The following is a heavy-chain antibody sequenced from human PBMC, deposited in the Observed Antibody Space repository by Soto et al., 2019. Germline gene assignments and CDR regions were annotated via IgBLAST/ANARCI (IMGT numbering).Heavy chain of an antibody. CDR1: GFIFSTYA. Sequence: PGGSLRLSCAASGFIFSTYAMNWVRQAPGRGRGWVSAFRNSGGSTYYAESVRGRFTISRDNYINTLYRQMSRLRTEDTAVYYCAHPRGYGVFDAVDIWGQGTLVTVSS. J-gene: IGHJ3*02. CDR3: AHPRGYGVFDAVDI. V-gene: IGHV3-23*01. D-gene: IGHD4-17*01. CDR2: FRNSGGST.